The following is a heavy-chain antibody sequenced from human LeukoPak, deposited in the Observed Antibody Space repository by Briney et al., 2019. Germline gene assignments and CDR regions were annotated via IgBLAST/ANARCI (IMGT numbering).Heavy chain of an antibody. CDR1: GFTFSSYS. D-gene: IGHD3-3*01. V-gene: IGHV3-21*01. CDR2: ISSSSSYI. J-gene: IGHJ3*02. Sequence: GGSLRLSCAASGFTFSSYSMNWVRQAPGKGLEWVSSISSSSSYIYYADSVKGRFTISRDNAKNSLYLQMNSLRAEDTAVYYCAREINYDFWSGYHAFDIWGQGTMVTVSS. CDR3: AREINYDFWSGYHAFDI.